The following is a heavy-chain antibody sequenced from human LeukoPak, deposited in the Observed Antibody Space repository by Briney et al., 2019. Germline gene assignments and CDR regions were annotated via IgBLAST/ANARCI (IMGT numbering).Heavy chain of an antibody. V-gene: IGHV1-2*02. CDR2: INPNSGGT. D-gene: IGHD2-15*01. CDR3: ARGIVVVVAAKGDWFDP. J-gene: IGHJ5*02. CDR1: GYTFTDYY. Sequence: ASVKVSCKASGYTFTDYYILWVRQAPGQGPEWMGWINPNSGGTNYAQYFKGRVTMTRDTSISTAYMELSRLRSDDTAVYYCARGIVVVVAAKGDWFDPWGQGTLVTVSS.